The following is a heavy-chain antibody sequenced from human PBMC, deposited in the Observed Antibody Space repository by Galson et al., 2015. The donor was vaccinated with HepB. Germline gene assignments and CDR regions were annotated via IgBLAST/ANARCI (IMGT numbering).Heavy chain of an antibody. CDR3: ATSYDSSVRFPAY. V-gene: IGHV3-66*02. Sequence: SLRLSCAASGFTVISNYMSWVRQAPGKGLEWVSVIYSGGSTYYADSVKGRFTISRDNSKNMLYLQMNSLRTEDTAVYYCATSYDSSVRFPAYWGQGTLVTVSS. D-gene: IGHD3-22*01. CDR2: IYSGGST. CDR1: GFTVISNY. J-gene: IGHJ4*02.